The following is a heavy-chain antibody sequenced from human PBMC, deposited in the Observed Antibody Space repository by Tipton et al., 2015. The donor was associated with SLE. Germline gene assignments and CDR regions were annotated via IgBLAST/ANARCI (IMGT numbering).Heavy chain of an antibody. Sequence: QVQLVQSGADVKKPGASVKVSCKASGYTFTSNAISWVRQAPGQGLEWMGWINVYNGNTNYAQKLGGRVTMTTDTSTNTAYMELRSLRSDDTAVYFCARVPKLWLQIWFLDSWGQGTLVTVSS. CDR2: INVYNGNT. J-gene: IGHJ4*02. V-gene: IGHV1-18*01. CDR3: ARVPKLWLQIWFLDS. CDR1: GYTFTSNA. D-gene: IGHD5-18*01.